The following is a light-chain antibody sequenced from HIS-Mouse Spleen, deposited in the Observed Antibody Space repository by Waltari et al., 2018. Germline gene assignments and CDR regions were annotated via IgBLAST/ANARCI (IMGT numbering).Light chain of an antibody. J-gene: IGLJ3*02. CDR2: EGS. V-gene: IGLV2-23*01. CDR1: SSDVGSYNL. Sequence: QSALTQPASVSGSPGQSITISCTGPSSDVGSYNLVSWYQQHPGKAPKLMIYEGSKRHSGVSNRFSGSKSGNTASLTISGLQAEDEADYYCCSYAGSWVFGGGTKLTVL. CDR3: CSYAGSWV.